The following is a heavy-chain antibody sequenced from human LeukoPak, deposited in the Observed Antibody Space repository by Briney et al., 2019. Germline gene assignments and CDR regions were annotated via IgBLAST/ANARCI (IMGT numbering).Heavy chain of an antibody. V-gene: IGHV3-48*04. J-gene: IGHJ5*02. CDR2: ISSSSSTI. Sequence: GGSLRLSCAASGFTFSSYSMNWVRQAPGKGLEWVSYISSSSSTIYYADSLKGRFTISRDNAKNSLFLQMNSLRAEDTAMYYCARGFSTYYYDSSGYSYDWFDPWGQGIQVIVSS. CDR3: ARGFSTYYYDSSGYSYDWFDP. CDR1: GFTFSSYS. D-gene: IGHD3-22*01.